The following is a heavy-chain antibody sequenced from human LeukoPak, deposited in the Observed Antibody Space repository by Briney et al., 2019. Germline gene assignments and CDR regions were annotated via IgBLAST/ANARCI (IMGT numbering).Heavy chain of an antibody. CDR1: GYTFTSYY. J-gene: IGHJ5*02. V-gene: IGHV1-46*01. Sequence: ASVKVSCKASGYTFTSYYMHWVRQAPGQGLEWMGIINPSGGSTSYAQKFQGRVTMTRDTSTSTVYMELSSLRSEDTAVYYCAIGGVRNASNGGYVGWFDPWGQGTLVTVSS. CDR3: AIGGVRNASNGGYVGWFDP. CDR2: INPSGGST. D-gene: IGHD5-12*01.